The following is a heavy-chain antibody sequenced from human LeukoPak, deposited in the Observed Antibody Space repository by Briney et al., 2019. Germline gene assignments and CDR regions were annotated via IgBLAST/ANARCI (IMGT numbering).Heavy chain of an antibody. J-gene: IGHJ5*02. Sequence: SETLSLTCTVSGGSISSYYWSWIRQPAGKGLEWIGRIYTSRSTNYNPSLKSRVTMSVDTSKNQFSLKLSSVTAADTAVYYCARNEYYDFWSGYSQAGWFDPWGQGTLVTVSS. CDR1: GGSISSYY. V-gene: IGHV4-4*07. CDR3: ARNEYYDFWSGYSQAGWFDP. CDR2: IYTSRST. D-gene: IGHD3-3*01.